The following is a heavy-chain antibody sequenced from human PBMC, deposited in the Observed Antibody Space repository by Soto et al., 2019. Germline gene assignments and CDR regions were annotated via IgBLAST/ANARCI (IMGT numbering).Heavy chain of an antibody. CDR1: GFTVSSNY. D-gene: IGHD1-1*01. CDR2: IYSGGST. Sequence: GGSLRLSCAASGFTVSSNYMSWVRQAPGKGLEWVSVIYSGGSTYYADSVKGRFTISRDNSKNTLYLQMNSLRAEDTAVYYCARSEIATTFDYWAQGTLVTVPQ. V-gene: IGHV3-53*01. J-gene: IGHJ4*02. CDR3: ARSEIATTFDY.